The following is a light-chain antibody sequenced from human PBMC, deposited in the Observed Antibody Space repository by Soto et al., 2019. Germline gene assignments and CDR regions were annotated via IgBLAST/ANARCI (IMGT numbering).Light chain of an antibody. Sequence: QLVLTQSPSASASLGASVKLTCTLSSGHSSYAIAWHQQQPEKGPRYLMKLNSDGSHSKGDGIPDRFSGSSSGAERYLTISCLQSEDEADYYCQTWGTGTNGVFGGGTQLTVL. CDR2: LNSDGSH. CDR1: SGHSSYA. V-gene: IGLV4-69*01. CDR3: QTWGTGTNGV. J-gene: IGLJ3*02.